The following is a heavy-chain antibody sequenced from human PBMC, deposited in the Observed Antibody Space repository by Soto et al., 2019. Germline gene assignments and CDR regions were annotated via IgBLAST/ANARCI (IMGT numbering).Heavy chain of an antibody. J-gene: IGHJ4*02. CDR3: AKDYGWAAAGEIDY. Sequence: EVQLVESGGGLVQPGRSLRLSCAASGFTFDDYAMHWVRQAPGKGLEWVSGISWNSGSIGYADSVKGRFTISRDNAKNSLYLLMNSLRAEDTALYYCAKDYGWAAAGEIDYCGQGTLVTVSS. CDR2: ISWNSGSI. CDR1: GFTFDDYA. V-gene: IGHV3-9*01. D-gene: IGHD6-13*01.